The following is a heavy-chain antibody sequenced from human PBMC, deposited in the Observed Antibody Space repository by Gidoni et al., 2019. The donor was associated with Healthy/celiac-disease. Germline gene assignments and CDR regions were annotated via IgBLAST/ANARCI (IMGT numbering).Heavy chain of an antibody. CDR1: GYSFTSYW. CDR2: IYPGDSDT. Sequence: EVQLVQSGAEVKKPGESLKISCKGSGYSFTSYWIGWVRQMPGKGLEWMGIIYPGDSDTRYSPSFQGQVTISADKSISTAYLQWSSLKASDTAMYYCARREIAVAGRGRGDYFDYWGQGTLVTVSS. CDR3: ARREIAVAGRGRGDYFDY. J-gene: IGHJ4*02. D-gene: IGHD6-19*01. V-gene: IGHV5-51*01.